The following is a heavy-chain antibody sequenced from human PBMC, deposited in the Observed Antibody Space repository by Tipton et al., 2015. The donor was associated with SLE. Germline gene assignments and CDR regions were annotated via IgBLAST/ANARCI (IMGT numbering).Heavy chain of an antibody. J-gene: IGHJ4*02. V-gene: IGHV1-18*01. CDR3: ARVSVGSGSYYNVWYFDY. Sequence: LVQSGAEVKKPGASVKVSCKASGYTFTSYGTSWVRQAPGQELEWMGWISAYNGNTNYAQKLQGRVTMTTDTSTSTAYMELRSLRSDDTAVYYCARVSVGSGSYYNVWYFDYWGQGTLVTVSS. CDR1: GYTFTSYG. D-gene: IGHD3-10*01. CDR2: ISAYNGNT.